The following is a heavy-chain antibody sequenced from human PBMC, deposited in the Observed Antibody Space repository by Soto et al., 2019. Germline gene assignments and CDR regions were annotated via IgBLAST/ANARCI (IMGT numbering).Heavy chain of an antibody. J-gene: IGHJ4*02. V-gene: IGHV1-18*01. CDR3: ARSEPIVDPYYFDY. CDR2: ISAYNRNT. Sequence: ASVKVSCKAAGYSFISHGISWVRQAPGRGLEWMGWISAYNRNTNYAQKFQGRVTMTTDTSTSTAYMELTSLRSDDTAVYYCARSEPIVDPYYFDYWGQGTLVTAPQ. CDR1: GYSFISHG. D-gene: IGHD2-15*01.